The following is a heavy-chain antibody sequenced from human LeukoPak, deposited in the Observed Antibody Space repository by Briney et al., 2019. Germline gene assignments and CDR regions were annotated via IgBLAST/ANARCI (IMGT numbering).Heavy chain of an antibody. CDR2: IYHSGST. CDR1: GGSISSSNW. CDR3: AKDYGDNRRYFDY. V-gene: IGHV4-4*02. J-gene: IGHJ4*02. D-gene: IGHD4-17*01. Sequence: SETLSLTCAVSGGSISSSNWWSWVRQPPGEGLEWIGEIYHSGSTNYNPSLKSRVIISVDKSKNQFSLRLSSVTAADTAMYYCAKDYGDNRRYFDYWGQGTLVTVSS.